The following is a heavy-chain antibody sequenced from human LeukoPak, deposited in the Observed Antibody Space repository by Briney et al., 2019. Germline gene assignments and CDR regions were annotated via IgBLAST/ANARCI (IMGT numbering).Heavy chain of an antibody. CDR2: ISAYNGNT. CDR1: GYTFTSYG. J-gene: IGHJ4*02. CDR3: ATRIEYCSSTSCYRNGFDY. D-gene: IGHD2-2*02. Sequence: GASVKVSCKASGYTFTSYGISWVRQAPGQGLEWMGWISAYNGNTNYAQKLQGRVTMTTDTSTSTAYMELRSLRSDGTAVYYCATRIEYCSSTSCYRNGFDYWGQGTLVTVSS. V-gene: IGHV1-18*01.